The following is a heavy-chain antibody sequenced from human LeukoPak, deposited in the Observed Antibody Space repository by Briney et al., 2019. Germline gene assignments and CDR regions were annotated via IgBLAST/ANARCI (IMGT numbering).Heavy chain of an antibody. CDR3: ARDMYARSSEGNRFDP. CDR1: GYTFRSYH. D-gene: IGHD6-6*01. V-gene: IGHV1-46*01. Sequence: ASVTVSCKASGYTFRSYHVQWVRQAPGQGLEWMGMIDPSGGHTRYSEKFQGRVSMTRDVSTSAVYMELSSLMPEDTAVYYYARDMYARSSEGNRFDPWGQGTLVSVSS. CDR2: IDPSGGHT. J-gene: IGHJ5*02.